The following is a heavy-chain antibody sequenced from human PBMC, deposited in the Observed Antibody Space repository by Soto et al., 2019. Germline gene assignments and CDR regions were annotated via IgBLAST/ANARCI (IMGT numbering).Heavy chain of an antibody. CDR2: VYHTGRT. D-gene: IGHD3-3*01. Sequence: QVQLQESGPGLVKTSETLSLTCTVSGGSFKSGSYSWSWIRQPPGKGLEWIGYVYHTGRTSYNPSHKSPVSISMDTSKNQSSLNLDSVTAADTAVYFCARDFAYFDSWGQGTLVTVSS. V-gene: IGHV4-61*01. J-gene: IGHJ4*02. CDR1: GGSFKSGSYS. CDR3: ARDFAYFDS.